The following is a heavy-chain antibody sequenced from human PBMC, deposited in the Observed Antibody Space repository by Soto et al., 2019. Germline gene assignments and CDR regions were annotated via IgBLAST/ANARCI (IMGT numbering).Heavy chain of an antibody. V-gene: IGHV3-21*01. D-gene: IGHD3-3*01. Sequence: PGGSLRLSCAASGFTFSSYSMNWVRQAPGKGLEWVSSISSSSSYIYYADSVKGRFTISRDNAKNSLYLQMNSLRAEDTAVYYCAGGYDFWSGYYYYYYYGMDVWGQGTTVTVSS. CDR3: AGGYDFWSGYYYYYYYGMDV. CDR2: ISSSSSYI. CDR1: GFTFSSYS. J-gene: IGHJ6*02.